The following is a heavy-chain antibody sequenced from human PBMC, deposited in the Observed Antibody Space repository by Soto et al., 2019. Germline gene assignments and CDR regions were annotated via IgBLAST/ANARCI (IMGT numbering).Heavy chain of an antibody. V-gene: IGHV4-4*07. Sequence: SETLSLTCTASGGSISSYYWSWIRQPAGKGLEWIGRIYTSESPNYNPSLKSRVTMSVDTSKNQFSLKLSSMTAADTAVYYCARDFSGNSGLGVFYYGMGVWGEGTTVTV. CDR2: IYTSESP. CDR3: ARDFSGNSGLGVFYYGMGV. CDR1: GGSISSYY. J-gene: IGHJ6*02. D-gene: IGHD4-4*01.